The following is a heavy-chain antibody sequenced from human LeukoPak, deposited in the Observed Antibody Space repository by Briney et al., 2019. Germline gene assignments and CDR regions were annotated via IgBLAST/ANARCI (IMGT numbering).Heavy chain of an antibody. CDR1: GFTFSSYA. CDR2: ISGSGGST. V-gene: IGHV3-23*01. CDR3: AEDPDILTGYYYYYGMDV. J-gene: IGHJ6*02. D-gene: IGHD3-9*01. Sequence: GGSLRLSCAASGFTFSSYAMSWVRQAPGKGLEWVSAISGSGGSTYYADSVKGRFTISRDNSKNTLYLQVNSLRAEDTAVYYCAEDPDILTGYYYYYGMDVWGQGTTVTVSS.